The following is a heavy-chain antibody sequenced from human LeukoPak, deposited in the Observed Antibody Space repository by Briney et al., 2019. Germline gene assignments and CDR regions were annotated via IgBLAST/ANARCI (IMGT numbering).Heavy chain of an antibody. D-gene: IGHD3-22*01. V-gene: IGHV3-11*05. CDR2: ISSSSSYT. J-gene: IGHJ6*02. CDR3: ARGYYDSSGYYYVYYYYYGMDV. CDR1: GFTFSDYY. Sequence: GGSLRLSCAASGFTFSDYYMSWIRQAPGKGLEWVSFISSSSSYTNYADSVKGRFTISRDNAKNSLYLQMNSLRAEDTAVYYCARGYYDSSGYYYVYYYYYGMDVWGQGTTVTVSS.